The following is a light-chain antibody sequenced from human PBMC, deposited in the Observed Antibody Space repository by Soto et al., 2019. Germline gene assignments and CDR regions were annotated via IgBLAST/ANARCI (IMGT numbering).Light chain of an antibody. V-gene: IGKV1-39*01. CDR2: AAS. Sequence: DMQMTQSPSSLSGSVVDRCTITGRASQSITTYLNWYQQKPGKAPNLLIYAASSLQSGDPLRFSGSGSGTDFTLTISSLQPEYFATYYCQQSYTTPRTFGQGTKVDIK. CDR1: QSITTY. J-gene: IGKJ1*01. CDR3: QQSYTTPRT.